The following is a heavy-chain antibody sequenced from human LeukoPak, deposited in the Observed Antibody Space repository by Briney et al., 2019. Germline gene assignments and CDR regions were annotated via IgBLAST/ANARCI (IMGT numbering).Heavy chain of an antibody. Sequence: GGSLKLSCADSGSTFSSYSMNWVRQAPGKGLEWVSSISSSGTYRYYADSAKGRFTISRDNAKNSLYLQMNSLRAEDTAVYSCARVGNNTSGYWGQGTLVTVSS. CDR1: GSTFSSYS. V-gene: IGHV3-21*01. CDR3: ARVGNNTSGY. J-gene: IGHJ4*02. D-gene: IGHD1-14*01. CDR2: ISSSGTYR.